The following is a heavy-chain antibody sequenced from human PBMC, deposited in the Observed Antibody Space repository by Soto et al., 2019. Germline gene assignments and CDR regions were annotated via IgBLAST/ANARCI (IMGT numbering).Heavy chain of an antibody. J-gene: IGHJ6*02. CDR2: INHSGST. V-gene: IGHV4-34*01. CDR3: ARGLRNYYDSSGTYYYYGMHV. Sequence: QVQLQQWGAGLLKPSETLSLTCAVYGGSFSGYYWSWIRQPPGKGLEWIGQINHSGSTNYNPSLKSRVTISVDTSKNQFSLKLSSVTAADTAVYYCARGLRNYYDSSGTYYYYGMHVWGQGTTVTVSS. CDR1: GGSFSGYY. D-gene: IGHD3-22*01.